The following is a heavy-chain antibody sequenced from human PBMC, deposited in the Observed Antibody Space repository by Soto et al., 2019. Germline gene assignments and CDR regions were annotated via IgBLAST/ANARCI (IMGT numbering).Heavy chain of an antibody. CDR2: ISYHGNDK. CDR3: ARSKYYYDTSDYLDY. D-gene: IGHD3-22*01. V-gene: IGHV3-30-3*01. CDR1: GFIFSSDA. Sequence: QVQLVESGGGVVQPGRSLRLSCAASGFIFSSDAMHGVRQAPGKGLEWVAVISYHGNDKYYADSVKGRFTISRDNSKNTLYLQMNSLRAEDTAVYFCARSKYYYDTSDYLDYWGQGTLVTVSS. J-gene: IGHJ4*02.